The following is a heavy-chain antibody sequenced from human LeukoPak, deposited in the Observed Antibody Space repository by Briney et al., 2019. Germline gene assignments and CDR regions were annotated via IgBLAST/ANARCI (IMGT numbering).Heavy chain of an antibody. CDR1: GGTFSSYA. CDR3: ARESNYDSSVGAFDY. CDR2: IIPILGIA. D-gene: IGHD3-22*01. Sequence: SVKVSSTASGGTFSSYAISWVRQAPGQGLEWMGRIIPILGIANYAQKFQGRVTITADKSTSTAYMELSSLRSEDTAVYYCARESNYDSSVGAFDYWGQGTLVTVSS. J-gene: IGHJ4*02. V-gene: IGHV1-69*04.